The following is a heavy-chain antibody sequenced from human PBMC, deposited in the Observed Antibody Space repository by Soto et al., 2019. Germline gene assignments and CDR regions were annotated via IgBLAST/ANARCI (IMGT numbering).Heavy chain of an antibody. V-gene: IGHV1-69*04. CDR2: VNPIVSMS. CDR3: ATSYGSGYRAFDY. Sequence: QVQLVQSGAEVKRPGSSVKVSCKASGDTFNFYSINWVRQAPGLGLEWMGRVNPIVSMSNYAQRFQGRVTTPADKSTSTAYMEISCLRSEDTAIYYCATSYGSGYRAFDYWGQGALVTVSS. CDR1: GDTFNFYS. D-gene: IGHD3-10*01. J-gene: IGHJ4*02.